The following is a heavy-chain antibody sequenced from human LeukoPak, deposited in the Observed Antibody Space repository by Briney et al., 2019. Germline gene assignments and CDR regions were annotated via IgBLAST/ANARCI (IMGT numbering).Heavy chain of an antibody. Sequence: ASVKVSCKASGYTFTDFYIHWMRQAPGQGLEWMGWINPDNGVTAYAQKFQGRVTMTRDTSISAVYVELSRLRSDDTAVYYCARSDSYTWFDPWGQGTLVTVSS. D-gene: IGHD2-21*01. V-gene: IGHV1-2*02. CDR3: ARSDSYTWFDP. CDR1: GYTFTDFY. CDR2: INPDNGVT. J-gene: IGHJ5*02.